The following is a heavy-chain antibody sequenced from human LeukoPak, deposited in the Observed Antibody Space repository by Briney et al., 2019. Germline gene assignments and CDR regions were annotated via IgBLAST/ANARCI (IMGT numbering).Heavy chain of an antibody. J-gene: IGHJ4*02. CDR2: INWNGGST. CDR1: GFTFDDSV. Sequence: GGSLRLSCAASGFTFDDSVMNWVRQAPGKGLEWVSGINWNGGSTGYADSVKGRFTISRDNAKNSLYLQMNSLRAEDTALYYCATGRRGRQQLVVGYFDYWGQGTLATVSS. V-gene: IGHV3-20*04. D-gene: IGHD6-13*01. CDR3: ATGRRGRQQLVVGYFDY.